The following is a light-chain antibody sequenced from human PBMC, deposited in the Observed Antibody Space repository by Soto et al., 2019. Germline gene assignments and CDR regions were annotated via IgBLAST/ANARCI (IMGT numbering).Light chain of an antibody. CDR1: SSNIGSNY. CDR3: SSYAGSSNFVV. CDR2: EVS. V-gene: IGLV2-8*01. Sequence: QSVLTQPPSASGTPGQRVTISCSGSSSNIGSNYVYWYQQHPGKAPKLMIYEVSKRPSGVPDRFFGSKSGNTASLTVSGLQAEDEADYYCSSYAGSSNFVVFGGGTKLTVL. J-gene: IGLJ2*01.